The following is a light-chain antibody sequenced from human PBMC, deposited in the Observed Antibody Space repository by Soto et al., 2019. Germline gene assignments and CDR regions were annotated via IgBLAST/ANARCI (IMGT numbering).Light chain of an antibody. V-gene: IGKV1-39*01. J-gene: IGKJ4*01. CDR2: TIS. CDR3: QQTHSTPLT. CDR1: QSISNS. Sequence: DIQMTQSPSSLSAFVGDRVTITCRASQSISNSLNWYQQKLGKAPRLLISTISSLQSGVPSRFTGSGSGNDFTLTISSLQPEDFATYYCQQTHSTPLTFGGGTKVEV.